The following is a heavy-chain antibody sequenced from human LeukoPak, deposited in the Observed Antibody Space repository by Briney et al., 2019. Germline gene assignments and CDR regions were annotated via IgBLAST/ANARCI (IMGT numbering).Heavy chain of an antibody. CDR3: ASRPADSTWYGVFDY. CDR2: VFNGGST. D-gene: IGHD6-13*01. CDR1: GSSINSHY. J-gene: IGHJ4*02. Sequence: SETLSLTCSVSGSSINSHYWSWIRQSPGRGLEWIGYVFNGGSTNYNPSLKSRVTMSLDTSRDQFSLRLSSVTAADTAIYYCASRPADSTWYGVFDYWSQGTLVTVSS. V-gene: IGHV4-59*11.